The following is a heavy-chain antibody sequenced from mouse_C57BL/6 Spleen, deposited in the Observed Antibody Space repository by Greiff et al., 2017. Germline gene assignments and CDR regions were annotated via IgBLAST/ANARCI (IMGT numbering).Heavy chain of an antibody. J-gene: IGHJ2*01. Sequence: EVQLVESGGGLVKPGGSLKLSCAASGFTFSDYGMHWVRQAPEKGLEWVAYISSGSSTIYYADTVKGRFTISRDNAKNTLFLQLTSLRSEDTAMYYCARASGSTPYFDYWGQGTTLTVSS. V-gene: IGHV5-17*01. CDR3: ARASGSTPYFDY. CDR1: GFTFSDYG. CDR2: ISSGSSTI. D-gene: IGHD1-1*01.